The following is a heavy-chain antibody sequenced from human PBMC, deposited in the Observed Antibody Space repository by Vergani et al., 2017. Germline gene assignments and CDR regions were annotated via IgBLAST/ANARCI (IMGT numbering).Heavy chain of an antibody. D-gene: IGHD3-3*01. CDR1: GGSISSASYY. Sequence: QVQLQESGPGLVKPSQTLSLTCTVSGGSISSASYYWSWIRQPAGKGLEWIGRIYTSGSTNYNPSLKSRVTISLDTSKNQFSLKMSSVTAADTAVYYCARVHGIFGVVIVDVWGKGTTVTVSS. CDR2: IYTSGST. V-gene: IGHV4-61*02. CDR3: ARVHGIFGVVIVDV. J-gene: IGHJ6*04.